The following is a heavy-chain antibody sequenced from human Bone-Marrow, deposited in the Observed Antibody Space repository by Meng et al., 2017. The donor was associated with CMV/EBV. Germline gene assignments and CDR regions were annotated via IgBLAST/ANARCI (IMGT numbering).Heavy chain of an antibody. CDR1: RGTLSSYA. J-gene: IGHJ4*02. D-gene: IGHD3-22*01. Sequence: SVKVSCKASRGTLSSYAISWVRQAPGQGLEWMGGIIPIFGTANYAQKFQGRVTITTDESTSTVYMELSSLRSEDTAVYYCARFQGDYYDSSGYDYWGQGTLVIVSS. CDR2: IIPIFGTA. V-gene: IGHV1-69*05. CDR3: ARFQGDYYDSSGYDY.